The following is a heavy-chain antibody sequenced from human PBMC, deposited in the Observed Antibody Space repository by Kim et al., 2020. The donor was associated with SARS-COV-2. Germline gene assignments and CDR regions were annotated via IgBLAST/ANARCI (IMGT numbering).Heavy chain of an antibody. V-gene: IGHV3-33*08. CDR3: ARDMREYYDSSGQWAFDI. CDR2: IWYDGSNK. Sequence: GGSLRLSCAASGFTFSSYGMHWVRQAPGKGLEWVAVIWYDGSNKYYADSVKGRFTISRDNSKNTLYLQMNSLRAEDTAVYYCARDMREYYDSSGQWAFDIWGQGTMVSVSS. CDR1: GFTFSSYG. J-gene: IGHJ3*02. D-gene: IGHD3-22*01.